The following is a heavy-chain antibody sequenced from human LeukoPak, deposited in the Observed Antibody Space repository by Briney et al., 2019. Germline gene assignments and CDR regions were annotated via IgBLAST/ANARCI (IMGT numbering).Heavy chain of an antibody. CDR3: ARDDYGELGYYWRYMDV. CDR2: IYYSGYT. V-gene: IGHV4-59*01. Sequence: SETLSLTCTVSGGSISSYYWSWIRQPPGKGLKWIGNIYYSGYTTYSPSLRSRVTISVDTSKNQFSLKLSSVTAADTAVYYCARDDYGELGYYWRYMDVWGKGTTVTVSS. J-gene: IGHJ6*03. CDR1: GGSISSYY. D-gene: IGHD4-17*01.